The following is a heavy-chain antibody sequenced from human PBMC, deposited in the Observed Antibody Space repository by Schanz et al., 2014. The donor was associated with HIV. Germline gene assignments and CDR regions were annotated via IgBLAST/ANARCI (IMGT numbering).Heavy chain of an antibody. CDR2: ISYDGSNK. D-gene: IGHD4-17*01. J-gene: IGHJ4*02. CDR1: GFTFSNYA. Sequence: QVQLVESGGGVVQPGRSLRLSCAVSGFTFSNYAMHWVRQAPGKGLEWVAVISYDGSNKYYADSVKGRFTISRDNAKNSLYLQMNSLRGEDTAVYYCATAAVTDYSDNWGQGTLVTVSS. V-gene: IGHV3-30-3*01. CDR3: ATAAVTDYSDN.